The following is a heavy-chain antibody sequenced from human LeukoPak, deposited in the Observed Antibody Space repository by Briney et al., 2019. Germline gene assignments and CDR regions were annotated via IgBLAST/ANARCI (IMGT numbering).Heavy chain of an antibody. J-gene: IGHJ3*02. D-gene: IGHD3-10*01. CDR1: GGSISSYY. CDR3: AREVRGVIDAFDI. Sequence: KPSETLSLTCTVSGGSISSYYWSWIRQPPGKGLEWIGYIYYSVSTNYNPSLKSRVTISVDTSKNQFSLKLSSVTAADTAVYYCAREVRGVIDAFDIWGQGTTVTVSS. CDR2: IYYSVST. V-gene: IGHV4-59*01.